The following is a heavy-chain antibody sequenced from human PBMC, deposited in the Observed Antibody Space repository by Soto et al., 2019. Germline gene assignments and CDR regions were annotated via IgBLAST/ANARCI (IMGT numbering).Heavy chain of an antibody. CDR2: IYYSGST. Sequence: QVQLQESGPGLVKPSETLSLTCTVAGGSISSYYWSWIRQPPGKGLEWIGYIYYSGSTNYNPSLKTRVNISLDTSKTKLSLKLSSVTAADPAVYYCASQEWLVLNAFDIWGKGTMVTVST. V-gene: IGHV4-59*01. CDR3: ASQEWLVLNAFDI. D-gene: IGHD6-19*01. CDR1: GGSISSYY. J-gene: IGHJ3*02.